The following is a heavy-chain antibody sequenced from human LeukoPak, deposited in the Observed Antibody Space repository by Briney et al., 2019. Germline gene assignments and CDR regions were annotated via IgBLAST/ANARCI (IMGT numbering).Heavy chain of an antibody. D-gene: IGHD6-19*01. J-gene: IGHJ4*02. CDR3: ARWDDSAWAFGS. CDR1: GGSISSGGYY. Sequence: PSETLSLTCTVSGGSISSGGYYWSWIRQSPGKGLEWIGYIPHTGTTSYRSSLKSRVTISVDSSKNQLSLKLASVTAADTAVYFCARWDDSAWAFGSWGPGTLVTVSS. V-gene: IGHV4-61*08. CDR2: IPHTGTT.